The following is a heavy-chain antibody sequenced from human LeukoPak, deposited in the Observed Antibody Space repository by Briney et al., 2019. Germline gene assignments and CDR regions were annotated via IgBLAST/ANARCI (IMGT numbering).Heavy chain of an antibody. CDR2: IYYSGST. Sequence: PSETLSLTCTVSGGSISSGGYYWSWIRQPPGKGLEWIGYIYYSGSTYYNPSLKSRVTISVDTSKNQFSLKLSSVTAADTAVYYCAREIYSYGLDYWGQGTLVTVSS. V-gene: IGHV4-30-4*01. CDR3: AREIYSYGLDY. D-gene: IGHD5-18*01. J-gene: IGHJ4*02. CDR1: GGSISSGGYY.